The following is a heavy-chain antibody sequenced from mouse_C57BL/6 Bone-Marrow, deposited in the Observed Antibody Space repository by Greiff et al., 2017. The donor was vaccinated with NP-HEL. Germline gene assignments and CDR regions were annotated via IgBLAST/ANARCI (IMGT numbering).Heavy chain of an antibody. Sequence: QVQLQQPGAELVKPGASVKMSCKASGYTFTSYWITWVKQRPGQGLEWIGDIYPGSGSTNYNEKFKSKATLTVDTSSSTAYMQLRSLTSEDSAVYYCARGISRDYAMDYWGQGTSVTVSS. D-gene: IGHD1-1*01. CDR3: ARGISRDYAMDY. V-gene: IGHV1-55*01. CDR2: IYPGSGST. CDR1: GYTFTSYW. J-gene: IGHJ4*01.